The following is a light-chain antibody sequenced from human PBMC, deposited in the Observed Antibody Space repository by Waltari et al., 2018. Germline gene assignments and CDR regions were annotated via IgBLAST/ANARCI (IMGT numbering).Light chain of an antibody. V-gene: IGLV2-23*02. CDR1: SSDLGSYDL. Sequence: QSALTQPASVSGSPGQSITISCSGTSSDLGSYDLVAWYQQHPDKAPKLIIYEVVKRPSGVSDRFSGSKSGNTASLTISGLQAEDEALYFCSSYSYSSAWPFGGGTLVTVL. CDR3: SSYSYSSAWP. CDR2: EVV. J-gene: IGLJ3*02.